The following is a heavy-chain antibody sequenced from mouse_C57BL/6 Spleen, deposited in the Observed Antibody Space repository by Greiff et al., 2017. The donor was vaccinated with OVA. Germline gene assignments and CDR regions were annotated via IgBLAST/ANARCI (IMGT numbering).Heavy chain of an antibody. CDR1: GYTFTDYY. CDR3: ARGDGITTVPWFAY. CDR2: INPNNGGT. J-gene: IGHJ3*01. Sequence: EVKLQQSGPELVKPGASVKISCKASGYTFTDYYMNWVKQSHGKSLEWIGDINPNNGGTSYNQKFKGKATLTVDKSSSTAYMELRSLTSEDSAVYYCARGDGITTVPWFAYWGQGTLVTVSA. V-gene: IGHV1-26*01. D-gene: IGHD1-1*01.